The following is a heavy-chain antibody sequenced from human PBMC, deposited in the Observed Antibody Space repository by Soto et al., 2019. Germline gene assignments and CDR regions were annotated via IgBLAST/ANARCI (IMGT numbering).Heavy chain of an antibody. V-gene: IGHV3-23*01. CDR2: VSGGGGST. Sequence: EVHLLESGGGLVQPGGSLRLSCAASGLTFSSYAMNWVRQAPGKGLEWVSGVSGGGGSTYYADSVKGRFTIPRDNSKNPVHMQMNSLRAADTAVYYCAKDSSAYSYDHNAFDIWGQGKMVTVSS. CDR3: AKDSSAYSYDHNAFDI. J-gene: IGHJ3*02. D-gene: IGHD5-18*01. CDR1: GLTFSSYA.